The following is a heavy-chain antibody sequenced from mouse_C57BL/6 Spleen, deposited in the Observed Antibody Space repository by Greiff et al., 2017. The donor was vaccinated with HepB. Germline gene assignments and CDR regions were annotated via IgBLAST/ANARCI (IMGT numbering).Heavy chain of an antibody. CDR3: ARKNSSGRYLDY. Sequence: VQLQESGAELVRPGTSVKMSCKASGYTFTNYWIGWAKQRPGHGLEWIGDIYPGGGYTNYNEKFKGKATLTADKSSSTAYMQFSSLTSEDSAIYYCARKNSSGRYLDYWGQGTTLTVSS. J-gene: IGHJ2*01. V-gene: IGHV1-63*01. D-gene: IGHD3-2*02. CDR2: IYPGGGYT. CDR1: GYTFTNYW.